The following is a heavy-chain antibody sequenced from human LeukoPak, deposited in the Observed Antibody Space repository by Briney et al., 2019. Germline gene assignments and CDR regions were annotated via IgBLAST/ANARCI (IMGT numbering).Heavy chain of an antibody. CDR1: GFTFSSYW. CDR2: IYSGGST. CDR3: ARDGTTVTARGLYFDY. D-gene: IGHD4-17*01. V-gene: IGHV3-66*02. J-gene: IGHJ4*02. Sequence: GGSLRLSCGASGFTFSSYWMHWVRQAPGKGLEWVSVIYSGGSTYYADSVKGRFTISRDNSKNTLYLQMNSLRAEDTAVYYCARDGTTVTARGLYFDYWGQGTLVTVSS.